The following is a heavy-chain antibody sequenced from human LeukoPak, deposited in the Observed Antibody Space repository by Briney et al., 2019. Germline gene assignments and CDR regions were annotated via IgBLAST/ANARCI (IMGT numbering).Heavy chain of an antibody. Sequence: ASVKVSCKASGYTFTGYYMHWVRQAPGPGLEWMGWINPNSGGTNYAQKLQGRVTMTRDTSISTVYMELSRLRSDDTAVYYCARVEGKVVEKYYFDYWGQGTLVTVSS. CDR2: INPNSGGT. CDR1: GYTFTGYY. D-gene: IGHD5-24*01. V-gene: IGHV1-2*02. J-gene: IGHJ4*02. CDR3: ARVEGKVVEKYYFDY.